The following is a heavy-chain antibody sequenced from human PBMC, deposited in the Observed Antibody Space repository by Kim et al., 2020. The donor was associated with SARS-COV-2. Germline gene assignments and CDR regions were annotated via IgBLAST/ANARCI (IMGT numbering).Heavy chain of an antibody. CDR2: NPNSGGT. V-gene: IGHV1-2*02. J-gene: IGHJ4*02. Sequence: NPNSGGTNEAQKFQGRVTMTRDTSISTAYMELSRLRSDDTAVCYCARSWDYWGQGTLVTVSS. CDR3: ARSWDY.